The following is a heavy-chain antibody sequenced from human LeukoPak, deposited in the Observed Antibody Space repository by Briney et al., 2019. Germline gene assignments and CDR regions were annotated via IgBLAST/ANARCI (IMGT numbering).Heavy chain of an antibody. D-gene: IGHD3-22*01. V-gene: IGHV1-46*01. CDR1: GYTFTSYY. CDR2: INPSGGST. J-gene: IGHJ6*03. CDR3: ARSPYYDSSGYSVGDYYYYMDV. Sequence: ASVKVSCKASGYTFTSYYMHWVRQAPGQGLEWMGIINPSGGSTSYAQKFQGRVTITTDESTSTAYMELSSLRSEDTAVYYCARSPYYDSSGYSVGDYYYYMDVWGKGTTVTVSS.